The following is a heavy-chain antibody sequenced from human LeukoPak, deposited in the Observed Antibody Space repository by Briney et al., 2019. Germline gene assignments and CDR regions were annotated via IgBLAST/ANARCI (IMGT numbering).Heavy chain of an antibody. CDR3: ARWCITMVRGVIPAYWFDP. Sequence: PSETLSLTCAVYGGSFSGYYWSWIRQPPGKGLEWIGEINHSGSTNYNPSLKSRVTFSVDTSKNQFSLKLSSVTAADTAVYYCARWCITMVRGVIPAYWFDPWGQGTLVTVSS. V-gene: IGHV4-34*01. J-gene: IGHJ5*02. CDR2: INHSGST. CDR1: GGSFSGYY. D-gene: IGHD3-10*01.